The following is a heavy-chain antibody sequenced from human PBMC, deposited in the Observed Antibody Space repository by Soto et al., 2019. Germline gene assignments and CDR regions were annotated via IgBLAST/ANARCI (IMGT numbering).Heavy chain of an antibody. CDR2: VNSSGNVT. D-gene: IGHD4-17*01. Sequence: QVQLVQSGAEVKKPGDSVKISCKTFGYTFTRFYIHWVRQAPGHGLEWMGIVNSSGNVTSFAPKFQGRVTTTRDTSMGTVYMDLGSLKSDDTAVYYCATEAGDSEAFDIWGQGTVVTVAS. CDR1: GYTFTRFY. CDR3: ATEAGDSEAFDI. V-gene: IGHV1-46*03. J-gene: IGHJ3*02.